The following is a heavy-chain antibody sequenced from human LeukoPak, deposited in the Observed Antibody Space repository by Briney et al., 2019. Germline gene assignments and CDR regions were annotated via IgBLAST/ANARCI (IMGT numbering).Heavy chain of an antibody. D-gene: IGHD5-24*01. V-gene: IGHV4-61*02. CDR3: ARGATHRDGYNWEY. CDR2: IYISGST. J-gene: IGHJ4*02. CDR1: GDSVSRSSYY. Sequence: PSETLSLTCTVSGDSVSRSSYYWTWIRQPAGKALEWIGRIYISGSTNYNPSLKSRVTMSVDTSKNQFSLKLSSLTAADTAVYYCARGATHRDGYNWEYWGQGTLVTVSS.